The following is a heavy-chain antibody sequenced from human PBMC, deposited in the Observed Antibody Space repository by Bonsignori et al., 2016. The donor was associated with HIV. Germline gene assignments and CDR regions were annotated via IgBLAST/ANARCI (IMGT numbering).Heavy chain of an antibody. CDR3: ARALRHSRGVVVVYYMDV. Sequence: WVRQAPGQGLEWMGGIIPIFGTANYAQKFQGRVTITADESTSTAYMELSSLRSEDTAVYYCARALRHSRGVVVVYYMDVWGKGTTVTVSS. D-gene: IGHD3-22*01. J-gene: IGHJ6*03. V-gene: IGHV1-69*01. CDR2: IIPIFGTA.